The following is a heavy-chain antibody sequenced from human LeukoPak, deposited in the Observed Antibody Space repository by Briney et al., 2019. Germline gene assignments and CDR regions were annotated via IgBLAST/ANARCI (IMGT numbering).Heavy chain of an antibody. Sequence: ASVKVSCMASGYTFTSYGISWVRPAPGQGREWMGWISAYNGNTNYAQKLQGRVTITTDTSTSTAYMELRSPRSADTTVYYCARGDDYGDYGYYFDYGGQGTLVTVSS. CDR1: GYTFTSYG. V-gene: IGHV1-18*01. D-gene: IGHD4-17*01. CDR3: ARGDDYGDYGYYFDY. J-gene: IGHJ4*02. CDR2: ISAYNGNT.